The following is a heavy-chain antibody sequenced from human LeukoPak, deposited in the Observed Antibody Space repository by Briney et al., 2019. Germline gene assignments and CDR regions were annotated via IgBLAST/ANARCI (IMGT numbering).Heavy chain of an antibody. CDR1: GFTFSNCA. J-gene: IGHJ4*02. D-gene: IGHD3-3*01. CDR2: INAPVSGSGGST. V-gene: IGHV3-23*01. Sequence: GGSLRLSCAASGFTFSNCAMTWVRQAPGKGLEWVSTINAPVSGSGGSTYYADSVKGRFTISRDNSKNTLYLQMGSLRAEDMAVYYCARDAPTLYDFWSGYPDYWGQGTLVTVSS. CDR3: ARDAPTLYDFWSGYPDY.